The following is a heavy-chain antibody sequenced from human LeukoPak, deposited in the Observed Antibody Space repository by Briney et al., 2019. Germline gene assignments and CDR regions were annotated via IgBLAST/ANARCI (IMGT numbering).Heavy chain of an antibody. CDR1: GGSISSSSYY. CDR2: IYYDGRT. CDR3: ARVGTAARLNWFDP. Sequence: KASETLSLTCTVSGGSISSSSYYWSWIRQHPGKGPEWLGYIYYDGRTSYNPSLKSRLTISVDTSENQFSLYVTSVTAADTAVYYCARVGTAARLNWFDPWGQGTLVTVSS. D-gene: IGHD6-6*01. V-gene: IGHV4-31*03. J-gene: IGHJ5*02.